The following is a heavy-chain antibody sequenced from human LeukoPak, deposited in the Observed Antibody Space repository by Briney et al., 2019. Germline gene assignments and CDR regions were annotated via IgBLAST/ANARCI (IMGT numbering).Heavy chain of an antibody. CDR2: ISSSSSTI. CDR1: GFTFSSYS. D-gene: IGHD5-12*01. V-gene: IGHV3-48*04. J-gene: IGHJ4*02. Sequence: GGSLRLSCAASGFTFSSYSMNWVRQAPGEGLEWVSYISSSSSTIYYADSVKGRFTISRDNAKNSLYLQMNSLRAEDTAVYYCARDRGRGYSGYDKDYWGQGTLVTVSS. CDR3: ARDRGRGYSGYDKDY.